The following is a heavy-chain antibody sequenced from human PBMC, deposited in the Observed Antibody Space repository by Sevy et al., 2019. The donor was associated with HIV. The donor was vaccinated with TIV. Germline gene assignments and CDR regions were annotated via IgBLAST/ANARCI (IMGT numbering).Heavy chain of an antibody. CDR2: ITNSGTTK. Sequence: GGSLRLSCAASGFTVSSNYMSWVRQAPGKGLEWVAYITNSGTTKYYAGSVKDRFTISRDKARNSLYLQMNSLTADDAAVYYCVRDSPYTSDDHWYFGIDVWGQGTTVTVSS. V-gene: IGHV3-11*01. CDR1: GFTVSSNY. D-gene: IGHD3-22*01. J-gene: IGHJ6*02. CDR3: VRDSPYTSDDHWYFGIDV.